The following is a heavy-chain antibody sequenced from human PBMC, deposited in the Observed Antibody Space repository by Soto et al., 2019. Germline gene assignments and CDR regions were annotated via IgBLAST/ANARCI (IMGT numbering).Heavy chain of an antibody. CDR2: LSNSGDST. CDR1: GFTFSAFA. Sequence: EVQLLESGGGLVQSGESLRLSCAASGFTFSAFAMSWVRQAPGKGLEWVSSLSNSGDSTYYADSVKDRFSISRDNSKNTLLLQMNTLGADDTALYYCAKDKYSGSPSVIDYWGQGMLVTVSS. CDR3: AKDKYSGSPSVIDY. V-gene: IGHV3-23*01. J-gene: IGHJ4*02. D-gene: IGHD1-26*01.